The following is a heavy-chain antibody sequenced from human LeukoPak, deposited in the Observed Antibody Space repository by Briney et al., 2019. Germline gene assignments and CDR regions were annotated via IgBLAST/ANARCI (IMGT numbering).Heavy chain of an antibody. D-gene: IGHD6-19*01. Sequence: NPSETLSLTCTVSGASISSSSYFWGWIRQPPGKGLEWIGSINYSGNTYHNPSLKIQVTIFVDTSNNQFSLKLNSVTAADTAVYYCARHCGAVRFTSGWYLPTWFDPWGQGTLVTVSS. CDR3: ARHCGAVRFTSGWYLPTWFDP. J-gene: IGHJ5*02. CDR2: INYSGNT. CDR1: GASISSSSYF. V-gene: IGHV4-39*01.